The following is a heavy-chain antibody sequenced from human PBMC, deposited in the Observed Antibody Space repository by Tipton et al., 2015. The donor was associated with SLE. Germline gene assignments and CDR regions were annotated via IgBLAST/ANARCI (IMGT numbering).Heavy chain of an antibody. D-gene: IGHD4-11*01. CDR3: ARWAGPTVNFDY. CDR1: GGSISSYY. J-gene: IGHJ4*02. V-gene: IGHV4-59*01. Sequence: TLSLTCTVSGGSISSYYWSWIRQPPGKGLEWIGYIYYSGSTNYNPSLKSRVTISVDPSKNQFSLKLSSVTAADTAVYYCARWAGPTVNFDYWGQGTLVTVSS. CDR2: IYYSGST.